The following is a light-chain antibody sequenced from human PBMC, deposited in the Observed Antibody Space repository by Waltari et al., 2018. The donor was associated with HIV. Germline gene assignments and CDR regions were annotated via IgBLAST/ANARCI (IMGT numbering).Light chain of an antibody. CDR3: QSADSSGTVV. CDR2: KDT. V-gene: IGLV3-25*03. J-gene: IGLJ2*01. Sequence: SYELTQPPSVSVSPGPTARIPCPGDSLPKQSAYWYQKKPGQAPVLGIYKDTERPPGTPERFSGSSSGKTVTLTISGVQAEDEADYYCQSADSSGTVVFGGGTKLTVL. CDR1: SLPKQS.